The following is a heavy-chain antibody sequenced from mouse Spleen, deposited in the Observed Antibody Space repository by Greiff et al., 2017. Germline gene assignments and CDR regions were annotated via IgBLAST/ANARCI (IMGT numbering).Heavy chain of an antibody. CDR2: ISYDGSN. D-gene: IGHD4-1*01. J-gene: IGHJ2*01. CDR3: ATGTGLDY. CDR1: GYSITSGYY. Sequence: VQLQQSGPGLVKPSQSLSLTCSVSGYSITSGYYWNWIRQFPGNKLEWMGYISYDGSNNYNPSLKNRISITRDTSKNQFFLKLNSVTTEDTATYYCATGTGLDYWGQGTTLTVSS. V-gene: IGHV3-6*01.